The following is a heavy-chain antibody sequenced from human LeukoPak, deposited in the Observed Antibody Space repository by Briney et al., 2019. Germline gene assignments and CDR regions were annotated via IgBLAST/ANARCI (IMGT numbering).Heavy chain of an antibody. D-gene: IGHD6-6*01. V-gene: IGHV4-61*01. CDR3: ARHPYSSSNYFDY. Sequence: PPETLSLTCTVSGGSVSSGSYYWSWIRQSPGKGLQWIGYIYYSGSTNYNPSLKSRVTISVDKPKNQFSLNLSSVTAADTAVYYCARHPYSSSNYFDYWGQGTLVTVSS. CDR2: IYYSGST. CDR1: GGSVSSGSYY. J-gene: IGHJ4*02.